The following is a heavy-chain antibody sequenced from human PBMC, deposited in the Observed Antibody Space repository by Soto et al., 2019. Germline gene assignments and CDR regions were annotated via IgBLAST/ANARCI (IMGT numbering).Heavy chain of an antibody. CDR1: GYSFTSYW. Sequence: PGESLKISCKGSGYSFTSYWIGWVRQMPGKGLEWMGTIYPGDSETTYSPSFQGQVTISADKSIRTAHLQWTSLKASDTAMYYCARLDSSGYHLVDVWGQGTPVTAPQ. D-gene: IGHD3-22*01. V-gene: IGHV5-51*01. J-gene: IGHJ4*02. CDR2: IYPGDSET. CDR3: ARLDSSGYHLVDV.